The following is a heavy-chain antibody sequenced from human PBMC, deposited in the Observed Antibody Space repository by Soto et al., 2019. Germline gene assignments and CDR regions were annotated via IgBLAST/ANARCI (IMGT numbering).Heavy chain of an antibody. D-gene: IGHD1-26*01. CDR2: ISGSGGST. V-gene: IGHV3-23*01. Sequence: PGGSLRLSCAVSGFTFSSYAMSWVRQAPGKGLEWVSAISGSGGSTYYADSVKGRFTISRDNSKNTLYLQMNSLRAEDTAVYYCAKDRVERKTRPIDYWGQGTLVTVSS. J-gene: IGHJ4*02. CDR1: GFTFSSYA. CDR3: AKDRVERKTRPIDY.